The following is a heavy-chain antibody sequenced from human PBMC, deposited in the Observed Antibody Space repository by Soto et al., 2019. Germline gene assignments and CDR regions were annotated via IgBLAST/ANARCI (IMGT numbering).Heavy chain of an antibody. CDR1: GGSTSGYY. CDR3: AREYYYDSSGIGFDP. CDR2: IYSSGSP. D-gene: IGHD3-22*01. Sequence: PLETLSLTCTVSGGSTSGYYWSWIRQPPGKGLEWIGYIYSSGSPHHNPSLRSRVIISEDRSKNQIYLKLNSVTAADTAVYYCAREYYYDSSGIGFDPWGPGTLVTVSS. V-gene: IGHV4-59*01. J-gene: IGHJ5*02.